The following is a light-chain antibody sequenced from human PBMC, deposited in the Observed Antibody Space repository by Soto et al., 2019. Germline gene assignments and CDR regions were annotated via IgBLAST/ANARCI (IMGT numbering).Light chain of an antibody. Sequence: DIQMTQSPSSLSASVGDRVTITCRASQDISNYLNWYQQKPGKAPKLLIYDASNLETGVPSRFSGSGSGTDFTFTISSLQPEDIATYYCQQYDNLLLLTFGGGTKVDIK. CDR2: DAS. J-gene: IGKJ4*01. CDR3: QQYDNLLLLT. V-gene: IGKV1-33*01. CDR1: QDISNY.